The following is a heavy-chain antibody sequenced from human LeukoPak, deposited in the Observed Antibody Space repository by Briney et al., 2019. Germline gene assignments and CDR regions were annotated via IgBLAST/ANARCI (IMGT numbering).Heavy chain of an antibody. V-gene: IGHV1-2*06. J-gene: IGHJ5*02. Sequence: VSVKVPCKASGYTFTGYYMHWVRQAPGQGLEWMGRINPNSGGTNYAQKFQGRVTMTRDTSISTAYMELSRLRSDDTAVYYCARLRIAANWFDPWGQGTLVTVSS. CDR1: GYTFTGYY. D-gene: IGHD6-13*01. CDR2: INPNSGGT. CDR3: ARLRIAANWFDP.